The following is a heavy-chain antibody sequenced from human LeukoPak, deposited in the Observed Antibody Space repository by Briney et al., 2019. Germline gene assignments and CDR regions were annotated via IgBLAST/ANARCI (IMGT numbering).Heavy chain of an antibody. J-gene: IGHJ5*02. D-gene: IGHD3-10*01. Sequence: SETLSLTCTVSGGSISSYYWNWIRQPAGKGLEWIGRIYSSGSTNYNPSLKSRVTMSVDTSKNQFSLKLSSVTAADTAVYYCARDLSSFGGRFDPWGQGTLVAVSS. V-gene: IGHV4-4*07. CDR1: GGSISSYY. CDR3: ARDLSSFGGRFDP. CDR2: IYSSGST.